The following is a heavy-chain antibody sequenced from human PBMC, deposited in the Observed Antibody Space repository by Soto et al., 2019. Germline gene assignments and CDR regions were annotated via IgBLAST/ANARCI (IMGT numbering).Heavy chain of an antibody. CDR2: IYYSGST. V-gene: IGHV4-59*01. CDR3: ATVWDNVGYYYGIYV. J-gene: IGHJ6*02. CDR1: GGSISSYY. Sequence: SETLSLTCTVSGGSISSYYWSWIRQPPGKGLEWIGYIYYSGSTNYNPSLKSRVTISVDTSKNQFSLKLSSVTAADTAVYYCATVWDNVGYYYGIYVWAQGTAVPVS. D-gene: IGHD2-15*01.